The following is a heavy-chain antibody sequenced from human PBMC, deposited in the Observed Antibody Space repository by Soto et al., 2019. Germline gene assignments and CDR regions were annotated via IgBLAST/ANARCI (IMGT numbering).Heavy chain of an antibody. Sequence: QITLKESGRTLVKPTQTLTLTCTFSGFSLSTSGVGVGWIRQPPGKALEWLALIYWDGDKHYSPSLKSRLTVTKDTSNNQVVLTMSNMDPVDTATYYCAHIASYYQFDWFDSWGQGIPVTVSS. D-gene: IGHD3-10*01. J-gene: IGHJ5*01. V-gene: IGHV2-5*02. CDR2: IYWDGDK. CDR3: AHIASYYQFDWFDS. CDR1: GFSLSTSGVG.